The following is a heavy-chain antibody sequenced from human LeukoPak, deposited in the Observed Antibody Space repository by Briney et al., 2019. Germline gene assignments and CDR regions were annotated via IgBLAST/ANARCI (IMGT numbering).Heavy chain of an antibody. J-gene: IGHJ1*01. Sequence: GGSLRLSCAASGFTFSSYSMNWVRQAPGKGLEWVSSISSSSSYIYYADSVKGRFTISRDNSKNTLYLQMNSLRAEDTAVYYCARGSSPVVTQAEYFQHWGQGTLVTVSS. CDR2: ISSSSSYI. CDR3: ARGSSPVVTQAEYFQH. CDR1: GFTFSSYS. V-gene: IGHV3-21*01. D-gene: IGHD4-23*01.